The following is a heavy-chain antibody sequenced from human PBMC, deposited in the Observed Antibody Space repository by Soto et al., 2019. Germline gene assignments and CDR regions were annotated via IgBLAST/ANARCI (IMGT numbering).Heavy chain of an antibody. CDR3: ARFYGSGSYYRNNWFDP. CDR1: GGSISRGDYY. V-gene: IGHV4-30-4*01. Sequence: SETLSLTCTVSGGSISRGDYYWSWIRQPPGKGLEWIGYIYYSGSTYYNPSLKSRVTISVDTSKNQFSLKLSSVTAADTAVYYCARFYGSGSYYRNNWFDPWGQGTLVTVSS. J-gene: IGHJ5*02. CDR2: IYYSGST. D-gene: IGHD3-10*01.